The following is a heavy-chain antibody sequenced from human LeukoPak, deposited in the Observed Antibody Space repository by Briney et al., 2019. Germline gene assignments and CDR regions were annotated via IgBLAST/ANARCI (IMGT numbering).Heavy chain of an antibody. CDR2: IYPGDSDT. CDR1: GYIFTSYW. Sequence: GESLKISCKGSGYIFTSYWIGWGRQLPGKGLEWTGIIYPGDSDTRYSPSFQSQVTISADKAISTAYLQWSRLKASDTAMYYCARHSDYGDLWGQGTLVTVSS. V-gene: IGHV5-51*01. J-gene: IGHJ5*02. CDR3: ARHSDYGDL. D-gene: IGHD4-17*01.